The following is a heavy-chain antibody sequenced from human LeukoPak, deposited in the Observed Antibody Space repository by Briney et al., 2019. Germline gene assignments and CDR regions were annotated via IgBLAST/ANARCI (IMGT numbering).Heavy chain of an antibody. CDR1: GFTFSSYG. CDR3: AREDTGGDSSGYYYYGMDV. Sequence: GGSLRLSCAASGFTFSSYGMHWVRQAPGKGLEWVAVISYDGSNKYYADSVKGRFTISRDNSKNTLYLQMNSLRAEDTAVYYCAREDTGGDSSGYYYYGMDVWGQGTTVTVSS. V-gene: IGHV3-30*03. D-gene: IGHD3-22*01. CDR2: ISYDGSNK. J-gene: IGHJ6*02.